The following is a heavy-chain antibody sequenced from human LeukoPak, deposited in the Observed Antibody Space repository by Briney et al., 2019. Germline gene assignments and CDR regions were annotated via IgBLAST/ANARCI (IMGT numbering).Heavy chain of an antibody. CDR1: GGTFSSYA. V-gene: IGHV1-69*05. J-gene: IGHJ6*02. Sequence: SVKVSCKASGGTFSSYAISWVRQAPGQGLEWMGGIIPIFGTANYAQKFQGRVTITTDESTSTAYMELSSLRSEDTAVYYCAREEGSSGPRSLYYYYGMDVWGQGTTVTVSS. CDR2: IIPIFGTA. CDR3: AREEGSSGPRSLYYYYGMDV. D-gene: IGHD3-22*01.